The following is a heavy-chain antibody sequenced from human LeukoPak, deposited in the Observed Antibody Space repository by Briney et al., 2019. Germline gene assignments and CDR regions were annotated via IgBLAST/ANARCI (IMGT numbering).Heavy chain of an antibody. CDR3: AGDFGYSSGL. D-gene: IGHD6-19*01. CDR1: GFTFSTYS. Sequence: PGGSLRLSCAASGFTFSTYSMNWVRQAPGKGLEWVSSISSSSSYTFYADSVKGRFTISRDNAKNSLYLQMNSLRAEDTAVYFRAGDFGYSSGLWGQGTLVTVSS. V-gene: IGHV3-21*01. CDR2: ISSSSSYT. J-gene: IGHJ4*02.